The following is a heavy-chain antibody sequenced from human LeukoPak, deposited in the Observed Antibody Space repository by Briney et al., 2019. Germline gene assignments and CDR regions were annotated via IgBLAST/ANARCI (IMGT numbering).Heavy chain of an antibody. CDR1: GFTFSSYA. Sequence: GGSLRLSCAASGFTFSSYAMSWVRQAPGKGLEWVSAISGSGGSTYYADSVKGRFTISRDNSKNTLYLQMNSLRAEDTAVYYCAKDPAYYDSSGYYYPEYFQHWGQGTLVTVSS. J-gene: IGHJ1*01. CDR2: ISGSGGST. D-gene: IGHD3-22*01. V-gene: IGHV3-23*01. CDR3: AKDPAYYDSSGYYYPEYFQH.